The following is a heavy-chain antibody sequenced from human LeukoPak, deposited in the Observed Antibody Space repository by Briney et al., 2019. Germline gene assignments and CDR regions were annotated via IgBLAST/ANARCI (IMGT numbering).Heavy chain of an antibody. Sequence: ASVKVSRKASGYTFTSYGISWVRQAPGQGLEWMGWISAYNGNTNYAQKLQGRVTMTTDTSTSTAYMELRSLRSDDTAVYYCARVYSGGYCSSTSCSSAALDWGQGTLVTVSS. CDR2: ISAYNGNT. V-gene: IGHV1-18*01. J-gene: IGHJ4*02. CDR3: ARVYSGGYCSSTSCSSAALD. D-gene: IGHD2-2*01. CDR1: GYTFTSYG.